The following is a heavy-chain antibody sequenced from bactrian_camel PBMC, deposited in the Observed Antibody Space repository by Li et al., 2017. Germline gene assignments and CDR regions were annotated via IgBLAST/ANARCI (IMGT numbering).Heavy chain of an antibody. CDR2: IFSDGRLA. J-gene: IGHJ4*01. Sequence: HVQLVESGGGLERPGGSLRLSCEASGLTFSGYMRWVRQAPGKGLEWVTSIFSDGRLARYRDSVTGRFTSSTDSAKNTVYLQMNSLKPEDTAKYYCAADGWVERDGRCDSLSQGTQVTVS. D-gene: IGHD3*01. CDR1: GLTFSGY. V-gene: IGHV3-2*01. CDR3: AADGWVERDGRCDS.